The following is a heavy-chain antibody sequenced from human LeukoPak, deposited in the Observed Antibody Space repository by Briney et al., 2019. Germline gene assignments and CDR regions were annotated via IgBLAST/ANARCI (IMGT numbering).Heavy chain of an antibody. CDR1: GGTFSSYA. CDR2: IIPIFGIA. CDR3: ARDARELPFDY. J-gene: IGHJ4*02. D-gene: IGHD1-26*01. V-gene: IGHV1-69*04. Sequence: ASVKVSCKASGGTFSSYAISWVRLASGQGLEWMGRIIPIFGIANYAQKFQGRVTITADKSTSTAYMELSSLRSEDTAVYYCARDARELPFDYWGQGTLVTVSS.